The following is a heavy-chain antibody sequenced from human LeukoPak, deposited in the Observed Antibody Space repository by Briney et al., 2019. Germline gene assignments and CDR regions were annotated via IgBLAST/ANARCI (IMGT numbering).Heavy chain of an antibody. CDR3: ATDRYVQW. CDR1: RFTFISYG. J-gene: IGHJ4*02. CDR2: IKQDESER. V-gene: IGHV3-7*03. Sequence: GGSLRLSCASSRFTFISYGMGWGRLAPGKGREWVASIKQDESERYYVDSVKGRFTISRDNARNSLYLQMNSLRAEDTAVYYCATDRYVQWWGQGTLVTVSS. D-gene: IGHD6-19*01.